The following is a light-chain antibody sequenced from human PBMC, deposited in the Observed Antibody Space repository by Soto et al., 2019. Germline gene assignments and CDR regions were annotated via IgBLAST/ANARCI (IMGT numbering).Light chain of an antibody. J-gene: IGKJ3*01. V-gene: IGKV3-20*01. Sequence: EIALTQSPGTLSVSPGERATLSCRASQSVSSNLAWYQQKPGQAPRRLIYGASSRATGIPDRFSGSGFGTDFTLTISRLEPEDFAVYYCQHYDISLFAFGPGTKVDIK. CDR1: QSVSSN. CDR3: QHYDISLFA. CDR2: GAS.